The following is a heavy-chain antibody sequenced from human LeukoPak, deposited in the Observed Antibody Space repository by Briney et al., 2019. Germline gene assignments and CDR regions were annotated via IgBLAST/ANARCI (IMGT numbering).Heavy chain of an antibody. D-gene: IGHD6-13*01. J-gene: IGHJ4*02. CDR2: IHWDGGKT. CDR3: AKQIAAAGPYYFDY. Sequence: GGSLRLSCAVSGFRFEAYTFHWVRQLPGKGLEWVALIHWDGGKTYYADSVKGRFSISRDNSKNSVYLQMNSLRSEDTALYYCAKQIAAAGPYYFDYWGQGTLVTVSS. V-gene: IGHV3-43*01. CDR1: GFRFEAYT.